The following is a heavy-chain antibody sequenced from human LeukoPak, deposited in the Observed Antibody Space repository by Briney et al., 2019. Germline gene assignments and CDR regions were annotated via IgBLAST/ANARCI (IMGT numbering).Heavy chain of an antibody. J-gene: IGHJ4*02. CDR1: GGSFSGYY. CDR3: ARAPYDFWSGYHTVKFDY. CDR2: INHSGST. D-gene: IGHD3-3*01. Sequence: SETLSLTCAVYGGSFSGYYWSWIRQPPGKGLEWIGEINHSGSTNYNPSLRSRVTISVDTSKNQFSLKLSSVTAADTAVYYCARAPYDFWSGYHTVKFDYWGQGTLVTVSS. V-gene: IGHV4-34*01.